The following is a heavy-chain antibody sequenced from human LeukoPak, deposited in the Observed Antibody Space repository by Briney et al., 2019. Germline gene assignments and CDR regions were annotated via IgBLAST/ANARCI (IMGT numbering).Heavy chain of an antibody. D-gene: IGHD3-10*01. J-gene: IGHJ4*02. CDR2: IKQDGSEK. Sequence: PRGSLRLSCAASGFTFSSYWMSWVRQAPGKGLEWVANIKQDGSEKYYVDSVKGRFTISRDNAKSSLYLQMNSLRAEDTAVYYCARSHRLLWFGELSYWGQGTLVTVSS. CDR1: GFTFSSYW. V-gene: IGHV3-7*01. CDR3: ARSHRLLWFGELSY.